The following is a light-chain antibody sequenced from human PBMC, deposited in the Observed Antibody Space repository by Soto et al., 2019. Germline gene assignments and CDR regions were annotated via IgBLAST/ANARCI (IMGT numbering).Light chain of an antibody. CDR3: SSYTRSTTLNVL. V-gene: IGLV2-14*01. J-gene: IGLJ2*01. CDR1: SSDFGVYNY. CDR2: DVS. Sequence: QSALTQPASVSGSPGQSITISCTGTSSDFGVYNYVSWYQQHPGKVPKLLIYDVSNRPSGVSNRFSGSKSGNTASLTISGLQAEDEAEYYCSSYTRSTTLNVLFGGGTKLTVL.